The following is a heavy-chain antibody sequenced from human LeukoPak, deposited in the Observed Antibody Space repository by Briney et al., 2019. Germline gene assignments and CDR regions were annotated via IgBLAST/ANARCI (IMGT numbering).Heavy chain of an antibody. Sequence: GGSLRLSCAASGFTVNSNYMSWVRQAPGKGLEWVSVIYSGGSTYYADSVKGRFTISRDNSKNTLYLQMNSLRAEDTAVYYCAXDRSYGGNSLDYWGQGTLVTVSS. CDR2: IYSGGST. V-gene: IGHV3-66*01. D-gene: IGHD4-23*01. J-gene: IGHJ4*02. CDR3: AXDRSYGGNSLDY. CDR1: GFTVNSNY.